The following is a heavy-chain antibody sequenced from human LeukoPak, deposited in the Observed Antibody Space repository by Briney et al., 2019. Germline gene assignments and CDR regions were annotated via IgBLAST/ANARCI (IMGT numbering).Heavy chain of an antibody. CDR3: ARGRENGNNPLDY. CDR1: GFTFSTYA. CDR2: ISYDGSNK. J-gene: IGHJ4*02. D-gene: IGHD5-24*01. V-gene: IGHV3-30-3*01. Sequence: GRSLRLSCVVSGFTFSTYAMHWVRQAPGKGLEWVAVISYDGSNKYYADFVKGRFTISRDNSKNTLCLQMNSLRAEDTAVYYCARGRENGNNPLDYWGQGTLVTVSS.